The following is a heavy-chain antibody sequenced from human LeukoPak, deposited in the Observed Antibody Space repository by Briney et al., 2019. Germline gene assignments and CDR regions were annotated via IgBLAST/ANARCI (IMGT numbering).Heavy chain of an antibody. Sequence: KPGGSLRLSCAASGFTFSSYSMNWVRQAPGKGLEWVSSISSSSYIYYADSVKGRFTISRDNAKNSLYLQMNSLRAEDTAVYYCASCSLYYDFWSGYYLDENYWGQGPLVTVSS. V-gene: IGHV3-21*01. J-gene: IGHJ4*02. CDR1: GFTFSSYS. CDR3: ASCSLYYDFWSGYYLDENY. D-gene: IGHD3-3*01. CDR2: ISSSSYI.